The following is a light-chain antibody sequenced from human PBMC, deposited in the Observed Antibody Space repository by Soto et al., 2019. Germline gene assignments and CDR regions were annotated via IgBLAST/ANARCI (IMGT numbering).Light chain of an antibody. J-gene: IGKJ1*01. V-gene: IGKV1-6*01. CDR1: QGIGNA. CDR2: AAS. Sequence: AVQMTKSTSSLSASGGDRVVITCRASQGIGNALGWYQQKPGKAPKLLIYAASSLQGGVPSRFSGSGSGTDFTLTISSLQPEDFATYYCLQDYNYPWTFGRGTKVDI. CDR3: LQDYNYPWT.